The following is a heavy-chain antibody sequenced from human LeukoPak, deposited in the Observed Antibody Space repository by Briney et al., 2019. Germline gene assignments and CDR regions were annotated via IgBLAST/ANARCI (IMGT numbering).Heavy chain of an antibody. CDR1: GYTFTSYY. CDR3: ARPGAPAFDI. Sequence: SVKVSCKTSGYTFTSYYVHWVRQAPGQGLEWMGRIIPILGIADYAQKFQGRVTITADKSTSTAYMELSSLRSEDTAVYYCARPGAPAFDIWGQGTMVTVSS. J-gene: IGHJ3*02. CDR2: IIPILGIA. D-gene: IGHD3-10*01. V-gene: IGHV1-69*02.